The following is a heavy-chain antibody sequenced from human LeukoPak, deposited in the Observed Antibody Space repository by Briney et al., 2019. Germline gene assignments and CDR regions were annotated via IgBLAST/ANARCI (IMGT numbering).Heavy chain of an antibody. CDR3: AREWAGYGSGSYYYY. D-gene: IGHD3-10*01. Sequence: SVKVSCKASGGTFSNYAISWVRQAPGQGLEWMGGIIPLFGTANYAQKFLGRVIITADESTSTTHMYLSSLKSEDTAVYYCAREWAGYGSGSYYYYWGQGTLVTVSS. J-gene: IGHJ4*02. CDR2: IIPLFGTA. CDR1: GGTFSNYA. V-gene: IGHV1-69*13.